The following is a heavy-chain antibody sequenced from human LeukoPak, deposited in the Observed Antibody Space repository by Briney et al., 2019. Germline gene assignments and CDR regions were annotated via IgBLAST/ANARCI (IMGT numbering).Heavy chain of an antibody. CDR2: IFPDDSDT. D-gene: IGHD3-22*01. Sequence: GESLKISCKASGYSFANYWIGWLRQMPGRGLEWLGIIFPDDSDTRYSPSFPGHVTISADKSITTAYLQWSTLKASDTAIYYCARLDSVLSSGQGYFYIWGRGTLVTVSS. V-gene: IGHV5-51*01. J-gene: IGHJ2*01. CDR1: GYSFANYW. CDR3: ARLDSVLSSGQGYFYI.